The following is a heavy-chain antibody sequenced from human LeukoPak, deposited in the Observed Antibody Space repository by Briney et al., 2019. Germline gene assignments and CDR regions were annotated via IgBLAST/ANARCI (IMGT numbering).Heavy chain of an antibody. D-gene: IGHD5-18*01. V-gene: IGHV3-66*01. CDR2: IYSGGST. J-gene: IGHJ3*02. CDR1: GFTVSSNY. CDR3: ARGSGYSYGLGAFDI. Sequence: GGSLRLSCAASGFTVSSNYMSWVRQAPGKGLEWVSVIYSGGSTYYADSVKGRFTISRDNSKNTLYLQMNSLRAEDTAVYYCARGSGYSYGLGAFDIWGQGTMVTVSS.